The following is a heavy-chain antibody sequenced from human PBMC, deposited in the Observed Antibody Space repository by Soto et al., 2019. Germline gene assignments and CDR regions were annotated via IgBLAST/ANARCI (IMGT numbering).Heavy chain of an antibody. CDR2: IYPGDSNT. V-gene: IGHV5-51*01. CDR1: GYSFTNYW. J-gene: IGHJ6*02. CDR3: AKNGDHHYYYTMDV. Sequence: AESLKISCKGSGYSFTNYWIGWVRQMPGKGLEWMGLIYPGDSNTRYSPSFQGQVTISADKSISTAYLQWSSLKASDTAIYYCAKNGDHHYYYTMDVWGQGTTVTVSS. D-gene: IGHD7-27*01.